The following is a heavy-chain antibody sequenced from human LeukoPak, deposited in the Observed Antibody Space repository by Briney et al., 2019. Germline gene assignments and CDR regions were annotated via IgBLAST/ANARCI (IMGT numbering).Heavy chain of an antibody. CDR3: ARVQIVVVVAATLRREYYFDH. D-gene: IGHD2-15*01. CDR1: GGSFSGYY. CDR2: INHSGST. Sequence: PSETLSLTCAVYGGSFSGYYWSWIRQPPGKGLEWIGEINHSGSTNYNPSLKSRVTISVDTSKNQFSLKLSSVTAADTAVYYCARVQIVVVVAATLRREYYFDHWGQGTLVTASS. V-gene: IGHV4-34*01. J-gene: IGHJ4*02.